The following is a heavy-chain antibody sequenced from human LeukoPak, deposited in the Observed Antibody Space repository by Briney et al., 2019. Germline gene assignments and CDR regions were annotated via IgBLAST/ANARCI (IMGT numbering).Heavy chain of an antibody. CDR1: GGTFSSYA. V-gene: IGHV1-69*05. CDR2: IIPIFGTA. CDR3: ARVSTGALSYYGSGSSYTNWFDP. Sequence: GASVKVSCKASGGTFSSYAISWVRQAPGQGLEWMGGIIPIFGTANYAQKFQGRVTITTDESTSTAYMELSSLRSEDTAVYYCARVSTGALSYYGSGSSYTNWFDPWGQGTLVTVSS. J-gene: IGHJ5*02. D-gene: IGHD3-10*01.